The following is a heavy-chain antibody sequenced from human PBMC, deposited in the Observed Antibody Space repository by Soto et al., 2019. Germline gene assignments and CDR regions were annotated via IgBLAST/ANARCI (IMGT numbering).Heavy chain of an antibody. V-gene: IGHV4-61*01. J-gene: IGHJ4*02. CDR3: ARVGPSFGTRRQYYFDY. CDR1: GGSVSSGSYY. D-gene: IGHD1-7*01. CDR2: IYYSGST. Sequence: QVQLQESGPGLVKPSETLSLTCTVSGGSVSSGSYYWSWIRQPPGKGLEWIGYIYYSGSTNYNPSLKSRVTISVDTSKNQFSLKLSSVTAADTAVYYCARVGPSFGTRRQYYFDYWGQGTLVTVSS.